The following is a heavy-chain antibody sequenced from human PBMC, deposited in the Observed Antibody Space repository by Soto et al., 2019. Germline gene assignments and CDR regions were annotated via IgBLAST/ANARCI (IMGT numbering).Heavy chain of an antibody. V-gene: IGHV3-9*01. Sequence: EVQLVESGGGLVQPGGSLRLSCVASGFTFDDYVMHWVRQVPGKGLEWVSCISWTSGNIDYADSVKGRFTISRDNAMNSLYLQMNSLRPEDKALYYCARGLSAVPSYLDSWGQGTLVTVSS. CDR2: ISWTSGNI. J-gene: IGHJ4*02. CDR1: GFTFDDYV. CDR3: ARGLSAVPSYLDS. D-gene: IGHD3-16*01.